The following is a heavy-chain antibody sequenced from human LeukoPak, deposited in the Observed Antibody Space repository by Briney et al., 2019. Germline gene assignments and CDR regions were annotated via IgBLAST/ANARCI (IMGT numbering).Heavy chain of an antibody. CDR1: GGSFSGYY. D-gene: IGHD6-6*01. V-gene: IGHV4-34*01. CDR2: INHSGST. Sequence: SETLSLTCAVYGGSFSGYYWSWIRQPPGKGLEWIGEINHSGSTNYNPSLKSRVTISVDTSKNQFSLKLSSVTAADTAVYYRARGGRIAARRVAWFDPWGQGTLVTVSS. CDR3: ARGGRIAARRVAWFDP. J-gene: IGHJ5*02.